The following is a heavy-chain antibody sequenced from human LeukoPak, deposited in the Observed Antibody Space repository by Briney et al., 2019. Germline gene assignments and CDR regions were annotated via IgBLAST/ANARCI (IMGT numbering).Heavy chain of an antibody. D-gene: IGHD5-24*01. Sequence: SETLSLTCTVSGGSISTYYWSWIRQPAGKGLEWIGRISTTGGTIYNPSLKSRVTVSVDTSKNQFSLKLNSVTAADTAVYYCARARRDGYNYRFAFDYWGQGTLVTVSS. CDR2: ISTTGGT. J-gene: IGHJ4*02. V-gene: IGHV4-4*07. CDR1: GGSISTYY. CDR3: ARARRDGYNYRFAFDY.